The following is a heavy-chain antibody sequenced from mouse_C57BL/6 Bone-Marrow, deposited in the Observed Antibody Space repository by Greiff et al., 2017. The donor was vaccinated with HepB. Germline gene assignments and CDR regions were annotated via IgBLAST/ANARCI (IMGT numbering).Heavy chain of an antibody. J-gene: IGHJ2*01. CDR3: LGDSNHFYFDY. V-gene: IGHV1-22*01. D-gene: IGHD2-5*01. CDR2: INPNNGGT. CDR1: GYTFTDYN. Sequence: EVQLQQSGPELVKPGASVKMSCKASGYTFTDYNMHWVKQSHGKSLEWIGYINPNNGGTSYNQKFKGKATLTVNKSSITAYMELRSLTSEDSAVYYCLGDSNHFYFDYWGQGTTLTVSS.